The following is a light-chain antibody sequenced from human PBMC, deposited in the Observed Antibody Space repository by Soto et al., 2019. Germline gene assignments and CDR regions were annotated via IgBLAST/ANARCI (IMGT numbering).Light chain of an antibody. CDR1: QSVSYN. CDR2: GAF. V-gene: IGKV3-15*01. J-gene: IGKJ4*01. CDR3: QQYKNRPPLT. Sequence: EIVMTQSPATLSVSPGETATLSCRASQSVSYNLAWYQQKPGQDPRLLIYGAFTRATGIPARFSGSGSGTEFTLTISSLQSEDFAVYYCQQYKNRPPLTFGGGTKVEIK.